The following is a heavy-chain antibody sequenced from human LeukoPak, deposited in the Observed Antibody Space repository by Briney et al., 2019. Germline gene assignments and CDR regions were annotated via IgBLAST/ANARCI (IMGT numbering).Heavy chain of an antibody. CDR2: ISDSADST. Sequence: AGGSLRLSCAASGFTFSNYAMSWVRQAPGKGLEWVSVISDSADSTYYADSVKGRFTTSRDNGKNSLYLQMNSLRAEDTAVYYCARVHYNTAMVDIDYWGQGTLVTVSS. D-gene: IGHD5-18*01. CDR3: ARVHYNTAMVDIDY. CDR1: GFTFSNYA. J-gene: IGHJ4*02. V-gene: IGHV3-23*01.